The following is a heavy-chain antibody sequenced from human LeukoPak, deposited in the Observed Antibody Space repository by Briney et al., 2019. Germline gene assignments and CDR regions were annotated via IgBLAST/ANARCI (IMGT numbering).Heavy chain of an antibody. Sequence: PSETLSLTCSVSGGFISSYYWSWIRQSPGKGLEWIGYIHRSGTTYYRPSLKSRVIITVDTSKNQFSLNLSSVTAADTAVYYCARSIVLVRGIVSAFDYWGQGILVTVSS. CDR1: GGFISSYY. V-gene: IGHV4-4*09. D-gene: IGHD3-10*01. CDR3: ARSIVLVRGIVSAFDY. J-gene: IGHJ4*02. CDR2: IHRSGTT.